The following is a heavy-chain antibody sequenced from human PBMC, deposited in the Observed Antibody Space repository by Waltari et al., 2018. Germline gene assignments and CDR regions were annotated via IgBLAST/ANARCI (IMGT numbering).Heavy chain of an antibody. V-gene: IGHV3-7*01. CDR3: ARDREDYYMDV. Sequence: EVQLVESGGGLVQPGGSLRLSCAASGFTFSSYWMSWVRQAPGKGLEWVANIKQEGSEKYYVDSVKGRFTISRDNANNSLYLQMNSLRAEDTAVYDCARDREDYYMDVWGKGTTVTVSS. CDR2: IKQEGSEK. CDR1: GFTFSSYW. D-gene: IGHD1-26*01. J-gene: IGHJ6*03.